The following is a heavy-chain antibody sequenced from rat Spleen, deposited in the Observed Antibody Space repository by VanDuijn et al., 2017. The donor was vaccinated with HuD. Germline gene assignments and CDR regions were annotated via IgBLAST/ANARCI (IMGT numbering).Heavy chain of an antibody. D-gene: IGHD1-7*01. CDR2: INYEGSST. J-gene: IGHJ1*01. V-gene: IGHV5-22*01. CDR3: ARRIYTMGQGYFDF. CDR1: GFTFSDYY. Sequence: EVQLVESGGGLVQPGRSLKLSCAASGFTFSDYYMAWVRQAPKKGLEWVASINYEGSSTYYGDTVKGRFTISRDNAESIVYLQMDSLRSEDTATYYCARRIYTMGQGYFDFWGPGTMVTVSS.